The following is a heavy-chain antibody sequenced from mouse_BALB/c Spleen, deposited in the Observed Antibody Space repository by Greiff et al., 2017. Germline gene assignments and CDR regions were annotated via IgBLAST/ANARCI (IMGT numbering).Heavy chain of an antibody. J-gene: IGHJ3*01. CDR1: GFSLSTSGMG. V-gene: IGHV8-12*01. D-gene: IGHD2-4*01. CDR3: ARSGDYDYDVLAY. Sequence: QVTLKVSGPGILQPSQTLSLTCSFSGFSLSTSGMGVSWIRQPSGKGLEWLAHIYWDDDKRYNPSLKSRLTISKDTSSNQVFLKITSVDTADTATYYCARSGDYDYDVLAYWGQGILVTVSA. CDR2: IYWDDDK.